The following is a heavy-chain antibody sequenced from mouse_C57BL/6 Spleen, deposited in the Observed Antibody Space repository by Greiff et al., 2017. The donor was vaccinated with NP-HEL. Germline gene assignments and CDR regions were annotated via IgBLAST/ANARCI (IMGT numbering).Heavy chain of an antibody. CDR2: ISDGGSYT. CDR3: AREGGTNYFDY. D-gene: IGHD4-1*01. J-gene: IGHJ2*01. V-gene: IGHV5-4*01. CDR1: GFTFSSYA. Sequence: EVKVVESGGGLVKPGGSLKLSCAASGFTFSSYAMSWVRQTPEKRLEWVATISDGGSYTNYPDNVKGRFTISRDNAKNNLYLQMSHLKSEDTAMYYCAREGGTNYFDYWGQGTTLTVSS.